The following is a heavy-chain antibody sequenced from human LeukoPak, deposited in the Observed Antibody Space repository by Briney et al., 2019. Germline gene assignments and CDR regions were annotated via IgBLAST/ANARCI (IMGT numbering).Heavy chain of an antibody. CDR2: INLVNGNT. V-gene: IGHV1-3*01. Sequence: GASVKVSCKASGYTFTNYAMHWVRLAPGQRLQWMGWINLVNGNTKYSQYFEGRVTITRDTSASTVYMELRSLTSDDTAVYYCARETYSNILTGTDYWGPGTLVTVSS. CDR3: ARETYSNILTGTDY. D-gene: IGHD3-9*01. CDR1: GYTFTNYA. J-gene: IGHJ4*02.